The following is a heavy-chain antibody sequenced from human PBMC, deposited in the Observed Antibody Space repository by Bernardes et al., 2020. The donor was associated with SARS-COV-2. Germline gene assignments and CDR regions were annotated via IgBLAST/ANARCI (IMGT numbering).Heavy chain of an antibody. CDR1: GVTIGDYY. CDR2: ITTSGYP. Sequence: GGSLRLSCAVSGVTIGDYYMSWIRQAPGRGPEWVSYITTSGYPNYADSVRGRFTVSRDNAKNSLNLQMNSLRAEDTAVYYCAIEGVSNVFDLWGQGTMVNVSS. CDR3: AIEGVSNVFDL. V-gene: IGHV3-11*06. J-gene: IGHJ3*01. D-gene: IGHD2-8*01.